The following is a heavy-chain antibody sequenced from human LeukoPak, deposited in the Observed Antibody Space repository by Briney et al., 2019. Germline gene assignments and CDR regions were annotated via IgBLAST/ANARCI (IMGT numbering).Heavy chain of an antibody. Sequence: GGSLRLSCAASEFTVSSNYMSWVRHAPGKGLELVSVIYSDGSTYYADPVKGRYSISGDNSKHMLYLQMNSLRADDTAVYYCARSRGYGVTGGMDVWGQGTTVSVSS. CDR1: EFTVSSNY. V-gene: IGHV3-53*01. J-gene: IGHJ6*02. CDR3: ARSRGYGVTGGMDV. CDR2: IYSDGST. D-gene: IGHD6-25*01.